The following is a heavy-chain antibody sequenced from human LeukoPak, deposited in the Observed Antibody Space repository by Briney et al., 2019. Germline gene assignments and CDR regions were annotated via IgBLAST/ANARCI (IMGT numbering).Heavy chain of an antibody. D-gene: IGHD2-2*01. Sequence: GGSLRLSCAASGLTFRSYGMHWVRQAPGKGLEWVAFIRYDGSNKYYADSVKGRFTISRDNSKNTLYLQMNSLRAEDTAVYYCAKEDCGSTSCYSHRPREFDYWGQGTQVTVSS. V-gene: IGHV3-30*02. CDR2: IRYDGSNK. CDR1: GLTFRSYG. J-gene: IGHJ4*02. CDR3: AKEDCGSTSCYSHRPREFDY.